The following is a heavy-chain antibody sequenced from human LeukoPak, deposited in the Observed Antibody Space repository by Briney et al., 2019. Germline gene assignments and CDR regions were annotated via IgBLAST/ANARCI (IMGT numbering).Heavy chain of an antibody. CDR1: GFIFTDYW. CDR3: AKGIVVVPAATKAYFDY. J-gene: IGHJ4*02. D-gene: IGHD2-2*01. Sequence: PLGGSMRLSCAASGFIFTDYWMHWVRRGPGKELVWVARISGDGRGTTYADSVKGRFTISRDNAKSTAFLQMKSLRAEDTAVYYCAKGIVVVPAATKAYFDYWGQGTLVTVSS. CDR2: ISGDGRGT. V-gene: IGHV3-74*01.